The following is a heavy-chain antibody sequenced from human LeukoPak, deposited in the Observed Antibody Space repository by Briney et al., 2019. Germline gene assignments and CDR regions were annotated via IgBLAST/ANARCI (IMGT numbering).Heavy chain of an antibody. CDR2: ISAYNGNT. J-gene: IGHJ2*01. V-gene: IGHV1-18*01. CDR1: GYTFTSYG. Sequence: ASVKVSCKASGYTFTSYGISWVRQAPGQGLEWMGWISAYNGNTNYAQKLQGSVTMTTDTSTSTAYMELRSLTSDAPAVYYCARADSSGPNWYFDLWGRGTLVTVSS. CDR3: ARADSSGPNWYFDL. D-gene: IGHD3-22*01.